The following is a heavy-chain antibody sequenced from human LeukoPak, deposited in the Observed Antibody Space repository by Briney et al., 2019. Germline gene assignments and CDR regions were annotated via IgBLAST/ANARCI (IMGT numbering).Heavy chain of an antibody. D-gene: IGHD6-19*01. Sequence: GGSLRLSCAASGFTFSSYGMHWVRQAPGKGLEWVAAISYDGSNKYYVDSVKGRFTISRDNSKNTLYLQMNSLRVEDTAVYYCAKRFSSGWDFDYWGQGTLVTVSS. CDR1: GFTFSSYG. V-gene: IGHV3-30*18. J-gene: IGHJ4*02. CDR3: AKRFSSGWDFDY. CDR2: ISYDGSNK.